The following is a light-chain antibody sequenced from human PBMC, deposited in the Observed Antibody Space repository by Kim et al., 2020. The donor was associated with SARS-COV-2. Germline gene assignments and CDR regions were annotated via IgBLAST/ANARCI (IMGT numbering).Light chain of an antibody. CDR1: QSVSRN. CDR2: AAS. V-gene: IGKV3-15*01. J-gene: IGKJ2*01. CDR3: QHYHNWPPKYT. Sequence: EIVMTQSPATLSVSPGERATLSCRASQSVSRNLAWYQHKPGQVPRLLVYAASTTATGIPARFSGSGSGTEFTLTISSLQSEDFAVYYCQHYHNWPPKYTFGQGTKLEI.